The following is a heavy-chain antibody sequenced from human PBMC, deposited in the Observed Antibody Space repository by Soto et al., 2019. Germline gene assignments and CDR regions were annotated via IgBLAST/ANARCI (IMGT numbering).Heavy chain of an antibody. CDR3: AKSPRGEMATD. Sequence: VQLVQSGGEVKKPGASVTVSCKASGYTFINYHITWVRQAPGQGLEWMAWINTYNGMTDYAQKFQGRVTMTRDTSTITAYMELRNLGSDDTAVYFCAKSPRGEMATDWGQGALVTVSS. J-gene: IGHJ4*02. D-gene: IGHD5-12*01. V-gene: IGHV1-18*01. CDR1: GYTFINYH. CDR2: INTYNGMT.